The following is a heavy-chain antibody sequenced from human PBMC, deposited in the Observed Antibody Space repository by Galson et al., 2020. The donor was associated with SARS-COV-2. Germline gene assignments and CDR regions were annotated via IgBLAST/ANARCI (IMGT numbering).Heavy chain of an antibody. CDR2: INYSGST. Sequence: SETLSLTCTASGGSISSGGYYWSWIRQHPGKGLEYIGYINYSGSTYYNPSLKSRVIISVDTSKNQFSLNLSSVTAADTAVYYCARTYDSGGYGFDYWGQGTLVTVSS. CDR1: GGSISSGGYY. CDR3: ARTYDSGGYGFDY. J-gene: IGHJ4*02. V-gene: IGHV4-31*03. D-gene: IGHD3-22*01.